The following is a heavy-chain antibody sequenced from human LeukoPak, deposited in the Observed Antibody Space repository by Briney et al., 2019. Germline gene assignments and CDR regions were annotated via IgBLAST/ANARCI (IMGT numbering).Heavy chain of an antibody. CDR2: INPNSGGT. CDR3: ARDVDKAWFGEWIYYYYGMDV. D-gene: IGHD3-10*01. J-gene: IGHJ6*02. Sequence: GASVKVSCKASGYTFTGYYMHWVRQAPGQGLEWMGWINPNSGGTNYAQKFQGRVTMTRDTSISTAYMELSRLRSDDTAVYYCARDVDKAWFGEWIYYYYGMDVWGQGTTVTVSS. CDR1: GYTFTGYY. V-gene: IGHV1-2*02.